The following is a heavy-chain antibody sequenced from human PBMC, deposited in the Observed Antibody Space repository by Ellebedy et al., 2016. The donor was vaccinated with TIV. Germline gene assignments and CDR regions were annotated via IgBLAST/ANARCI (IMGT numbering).Heavy chain of an antibody. CDR1: GFTFSSYS. D-gene: IGHD4-17*01. J-gene: IGHJ3*02. CDR2: ISSSSSYI. CDR3: ARRDYGDSDAFDI. Sequence: GESLKISCAASGFTFSSYSMNWVRQAPGKGLEWVSSISSSSSYIYYADSVKGRFTISRDNAKNSLYLQMNSLRAEDTAVYYCARRDYGDSDAFDIWGQGTMVTVSS. V-gene: IGHV3-21*01.